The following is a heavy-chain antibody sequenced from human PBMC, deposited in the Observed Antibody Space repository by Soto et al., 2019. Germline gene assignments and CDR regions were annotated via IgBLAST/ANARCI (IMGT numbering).Heavy chain of an antibody. CDR3: AREGSSGFYYFDY. Sequence: QVQLVESGGGVVQPGRSLRLSCAASGFTFSSYAMHWVRQAPGKGLEWVPVISYDGSNKYYADSVKGRFTISRDNSKNTLYLQMNSLRAEDTAVYYCAREGSSGFYYFDYWGQGTLVTVSS. J-gene: IGHJ4*02. CDR1: GFTFSSYA. CDR2: ISYDGSNK. D-gene: IGHD6-19*01. V-gene: IGHV3-30-3*01.